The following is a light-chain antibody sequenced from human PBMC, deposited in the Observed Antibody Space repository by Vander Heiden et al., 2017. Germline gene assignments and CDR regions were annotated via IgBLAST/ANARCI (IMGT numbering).Light chain of an antibody. J-gene: IGKJ1*01. V-gene: IGKV3D-15*01. CDR2: GAS. CDR1: QSLNNN. CDR3: RQYNIWPRT. Sequence: DIVMTQSPATLSVSPGEGGTLSCRASQSLNNNFLAWYQQKPGQAPRLLIYGASTRATGIPDRFSGSGSGTDFTLTISSLQSEDFAVYYCRQYNIWPRTFGQGTKVEIK.